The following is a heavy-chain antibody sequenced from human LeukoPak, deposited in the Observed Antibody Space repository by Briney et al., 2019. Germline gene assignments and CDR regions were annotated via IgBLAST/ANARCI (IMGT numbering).Heavy chain of an antibody. CDR3: ARALGYCSGGSCYSPWFDP. CDR1: GYTFTGYY. Sequence: ASVKVSCKASGYTFTGYYMRWVRQAPGQGLEWMGWINPNSGGTNYAQKFQGWVTMTRDTSISTAYMELSRLRSDDTAVYYCARALGYCSGGSCYSPWFDPWGQGTLVTVSS. D-gene: IGHD2-15*01. V-gene: IGHV1-2*04. J-gene: IGHJ5*02. CDR2: INPNSGGT.